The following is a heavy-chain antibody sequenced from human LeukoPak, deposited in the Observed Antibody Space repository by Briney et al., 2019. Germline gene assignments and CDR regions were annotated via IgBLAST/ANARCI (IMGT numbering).Heavy chain of an antibody. Sequence: GGSLRLSCAASGFTFSSYPMHWVRQAPGKGLERVAIISYDGSNKYYADSVKGRFTISRDNSKNTLYLQMNSLRAEDTAVYYCARVSGMEMATMEVFDYWGQGTLVTVSS. D-gene: IGHD5-24*01. J-gene: IGHJ4*02. V-gene: IGHV3-30-3*01. CDR1: GFTFSSYP. CDR3: ARVSGMEMATMEVFDY. CDR2: ISYDGSNK.